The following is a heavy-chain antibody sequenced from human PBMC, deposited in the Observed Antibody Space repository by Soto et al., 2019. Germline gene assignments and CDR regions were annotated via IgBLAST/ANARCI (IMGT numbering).Heavy chain of an antibody. V-gene: IGHV3-23*01. CDR3: ARDQELPEY. CDR2: ISGSDGGT. CDR1: GFTFSLYA. Sequence: PGGSLRLSCAASGFTFSLYAMSWVRQAPGKGLEWVSHISGSDGGTYYADSVKGRFTISRDNSKNTLYLQMNSLRAEDSAVYYCARDQELPEYWGQGTLVTVSS. D-gene: IGHD6-13*01. J-gene: IGHJ4*02.